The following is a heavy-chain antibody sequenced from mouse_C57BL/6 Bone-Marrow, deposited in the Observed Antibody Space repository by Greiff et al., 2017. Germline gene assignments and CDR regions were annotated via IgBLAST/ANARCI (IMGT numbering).Heavy chain of an antibody. Sequence: VKVVESGPGLVAPSQSLSITCTVSGFSLTSYAISWVRQPPGKGLEWLGVIWTGGGTNYNSALKSTLSISKDNSKSQVFLKMNSLQTDDTARYDCARNKNDDYHGLSSMDYWGQGTSGTASS. J-gene: IGHJ4*01. CDR3: ARNKNDDYHGLSSMDY. D-gene: IGHD1-1*01. CDR1: GFSLTSYA. CDR2: IWTGGGT. V-gene: IGHV2-9-1*01.